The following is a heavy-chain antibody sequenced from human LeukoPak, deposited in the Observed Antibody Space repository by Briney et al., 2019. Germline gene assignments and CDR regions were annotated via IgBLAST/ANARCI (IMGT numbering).Heavy chain of an antibody. V-gene: IGHV3-23*01. Sequence: QPGGSLRLSCAASGFTFSSYAMNWVRQAPGRGLEWVSGFSGSGGTTYYADSVKGRFTISRDNSKNTLYLQMNSLRAEDTAVCYCANGNRCTSPNCLGYYYFYMDVWGKRTTVTVSS. CDR3: ANGNRCTSPNCLGYYYFYMDV. CDR1: GFTFSSYA. J-gene: IGHJ6*03. CDR2: FSGSGGTT. D-gene: IGHD2-8*01.